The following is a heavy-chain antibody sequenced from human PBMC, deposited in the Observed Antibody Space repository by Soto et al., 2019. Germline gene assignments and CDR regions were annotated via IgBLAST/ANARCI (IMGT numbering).Heavy chain of an antibody. Sequence: QVQLLESGGGVVQPGRSLRLSCAASGFTFTKYAMHWVRQAPGKGLEWVAFISYDGRDKFYADPVKGRFTISRDNSRNTLYLQMSSLRAEDTAVYFCAREHDNFDDWGQGTLVTVSS. V-gene: IGHV3-30*04. D-gene: IGHD3-22*01. J-gene: IGHJ4*02. CDR1: GFTFTKYA. CDR2: ISYDGRDK. CDR3: AREHDNFDD.